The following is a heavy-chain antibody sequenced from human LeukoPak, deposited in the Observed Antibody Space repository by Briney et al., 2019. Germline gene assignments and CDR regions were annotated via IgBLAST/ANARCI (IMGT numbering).Heavy chain of an antibody. D-gene: IGHD6-6*01. V-gene: IGHV4-39*07. J-gene: IGHJ6*03. CDR3: AQISSSFPGNMDV. CDR2: IYYSGST. Sequence: SETLSLTCTVSGGSISSSSYYWGWIRQPPGKGLEWIGSIYYSGSTYYNPSLKSRVTISVDTSKNQFSLKLSSVTAADTAVYYCAQISSSFPGNMDVWGKGTTVTVSS. CDR1: GGSISSSSYY.